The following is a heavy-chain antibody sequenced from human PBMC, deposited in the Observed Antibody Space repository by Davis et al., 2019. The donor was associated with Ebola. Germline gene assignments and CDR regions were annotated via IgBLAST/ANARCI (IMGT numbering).Heavy chain of an antibody. J-gene: IGHJ6*02. CDR2: SQSKTDGGTT. Sequence: GESLKISCAASGFTFSNAWMSWVRQAPGKGLEWGGRSQSKTDGGTTDYAAPVKGRITISRDDSKNTLYLQMNSLKTEDTAVYYCTHERVTMKVVVITFDGMDVWGQGTTVTVSS. D-gene: IGHD3-22*01. CDR1: GFTFSNAW. CDR3: THERVTMKVVVITFDGMDV. V-gene: IGHV3-15*01.